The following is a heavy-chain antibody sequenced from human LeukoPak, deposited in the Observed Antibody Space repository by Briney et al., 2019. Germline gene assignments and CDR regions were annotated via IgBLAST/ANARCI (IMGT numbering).Heavy chain of an antibody. CDR1: GFTFSDYY. Sequence: GGSLRLSCAASGFTFSDYYMSWIRQAPGKGLEWVSYISSSGSTIYYADSVKGRFTISRDNAKNSLYLQMNSLRAEGTAVYYCARGRAPSYYYYYMDVWGKGTTVTVSS. CDR3: ARGRAPSYYYYYMDV. CDR2: ISSSGSTI. J-gene: IGHJ6*03. V-gene: IGHV3-11*01.